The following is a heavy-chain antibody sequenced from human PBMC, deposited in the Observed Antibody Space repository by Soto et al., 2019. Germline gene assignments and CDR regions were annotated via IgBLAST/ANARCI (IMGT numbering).Heavy chain of an antibody. J-gene: IGHJ4*02. V-gene: IGHV3-9*01. Sequence: GGSLRLSCAASGFTFDDYAMHWVRQAPGKGLEWVSGISWNSGSIGYADSVKGRFTISRDNAKNSLYLQMNSLRAEDTALYYCAKDGRAGYDLGLFDYWGQGNLVTVSS. CDR2: ISWNSGSI. CDR3: AKDGRAGYDLGLFDY. CDR1: GFTFDDYA. D-gene: IGHD5-12*01.